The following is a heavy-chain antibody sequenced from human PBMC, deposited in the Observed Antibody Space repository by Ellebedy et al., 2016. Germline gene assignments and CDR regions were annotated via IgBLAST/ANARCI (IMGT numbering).Heavy chain of an antibody. CDR2: IYPGDSDT. D-gene: IGHD2-15*01. Sequence: GESLKISXKGSGYSFTSYWIGWVRQMPGKGLEWMGIIYPGDSDTRYSPSFQGQVTISADKSISTAYLQWSSLKASDTAMYYCARRFCGGSCSDTYYYYMDVWGKGTTVTVSS. CDR1: GYSFTSYW. CDR3: ARRFCGGSCSDTYYYYMDV. V-gene: IGHV5-51*01. J-gene: IGHJ6*03.